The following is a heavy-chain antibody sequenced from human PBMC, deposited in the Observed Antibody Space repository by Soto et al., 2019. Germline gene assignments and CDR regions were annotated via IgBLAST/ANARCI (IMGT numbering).Heavy chain of an antibody. CDR3: TRVLSPGYSDY. J-gene: IGHJ4*02. Sequence: SETLSLTCTVSGVSISGHYWSWIRQPPGKPLEWIGHVHYGGNTNYNPSFRSRLTVSADTSKNQCSLKLTSVTAADTAIYYCTRVLSPGYSDYWGQGTLVTVSS. CDR2: VHYGGNT. CDR1: GVSISGHY. V-gene: IGHV4-59*11.